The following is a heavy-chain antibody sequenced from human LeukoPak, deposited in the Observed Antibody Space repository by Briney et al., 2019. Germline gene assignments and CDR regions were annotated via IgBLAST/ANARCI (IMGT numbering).Heavy chain of an antibody. CDR2: IREDGSKK. CDR3: ARVSTGTDAFDI. Sequence: GGSLRLSCAASEFTFRNYWMSWVRQAPGKGLEWVANIREDGSKKNYVDSVKGRFTISRDNAKNSLYLQMNSLRAEDTAVYYCARVSTGTDAFDIWGQGTMVTVSS. V-gene: IGHV3-7*01. J-gene: IGHJ3*02. CDR1: EFTFRNYW. D-gene: IGHD3-9*01.